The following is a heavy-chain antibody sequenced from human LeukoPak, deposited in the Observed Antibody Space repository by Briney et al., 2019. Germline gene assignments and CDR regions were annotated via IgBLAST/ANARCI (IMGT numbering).Heavy chain of an antibody. Sequence: ASVKVSCKASGYTFTGYYMHWVRRAPGQGLEWMGWINPNSGGTNYAQKFQGRVTMTRDTSISTAYMELSRLRSDDTAVYYCARDRGYCSSTSCSGYYYYYYMDVWGKGTTVTVSS. CDR3: ARDRGYCSSTSCSGYYYYYYMDV. J-gene: IGHJ6*03. V-gene: IGHV1-2*02. D-gene: IGHD2-2*01. CDR2: INPNSGGT. CDR1: GYTFTGYY.